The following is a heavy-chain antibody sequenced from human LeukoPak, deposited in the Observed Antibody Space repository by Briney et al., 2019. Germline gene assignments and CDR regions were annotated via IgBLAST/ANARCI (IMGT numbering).Heavy chain of an antibody. CDR2: IWYDGSNK. Sequence: GRSLRLSRAASGFTFSSYGMHWVRQAPGKGLEWVAVIWYDGSNKYYADSVKGRFTISRDNSKNTLYLQMNSLRAEDTAVYYCARDPTRVGDYGLDYWGQGTLVTVSS. CDR1: GFTFSSYG. CDR3: ARDPTRVGDYGLDY. D-gene: IGHD4-17*01. J-gene: IGHJ4*02. V-gene: IGHV3-33*01.